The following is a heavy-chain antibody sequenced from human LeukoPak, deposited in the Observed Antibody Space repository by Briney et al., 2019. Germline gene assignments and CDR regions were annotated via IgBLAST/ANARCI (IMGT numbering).Heavy chain of an antibody. CDR1: GFTFTTFW. D-gene: IGHD3-22*01. V-gene: IGHV3-74*01. J-gene: IGHJ4*02. CDR2: INHDGSST. Sequence: PGGSLRLSCATSGFTFTTFWMHWVRQAPGKGLVWVSRINHDGSSTNYADSVKGRFTISRDNSKNTLYLQMNSLRAEDTAVYYCAKDWNYYDTSGYGPDYWGQGTLVTVSS. CDR3: AKDWNYYDTSGYGPDY.